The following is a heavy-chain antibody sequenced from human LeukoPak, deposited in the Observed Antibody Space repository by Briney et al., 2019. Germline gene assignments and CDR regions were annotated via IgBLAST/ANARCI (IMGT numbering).Heavy chain of an antibody. D-gene: IGHD4-17*01. CDR2: IYYSGST. J-gene: IGHJ4*02. V-gene: IGHV4-59*01. CDR3: ARGGPYGDHDY. CDR1: GGSISSYY. Sequence: PSETLSLTCTVSGGSISSYYWSWIRQPPGKGLEWIGYIYYSGSTNYNPSLKSRVTISVDTSKNQFSLKLSSVTAADTAVYYCARGGPYGDHDYWGQGTLVTVSS.